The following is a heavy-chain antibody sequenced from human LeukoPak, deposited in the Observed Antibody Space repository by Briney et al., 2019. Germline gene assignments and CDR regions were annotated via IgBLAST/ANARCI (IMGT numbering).Heavy chain of an antibody. V-gene: IGHV3-23*01. D-gene: IGHD3-3*01. CDR1: GFTFSSYA. CDR2: ISGSGGST. CDR3: AKGDDFWGGYLDY. J-gene: IGHJ4*02. Sequence: GGSLRLSCAASGFTFSSYAMSWVRQAPGKGLEWVSAISGSGGSTYYADSVKGGFTISRDNSKNTLYLQKNSLRAEDTAVYYCAKGDDFWGGYLDYWGQGTLVTVSS.